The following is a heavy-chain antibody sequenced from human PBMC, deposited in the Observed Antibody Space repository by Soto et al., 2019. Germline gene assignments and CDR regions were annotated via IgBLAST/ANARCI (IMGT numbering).Heavy chain of an antibody. J-gene: IGHJ3*02. CDR3: ARGNYVFWSWLFAGVDI. CDR2: MNPNSGNT. D-gene: IGHD3-3*01. V-gene: IGHV1-8*01. Sequence: QVQLVQSGAEVKKPGASVKVSCKASGYTFTSYDINWVRQATGQGLEWMGWMNPNSGNTGSAQKFQGRVTMTRNTSISTAYMELSSLRSEDTAVYYCARGNYVFWSWLFAGVDILGQGTMVTVSS. CDR1: GYTFTSYD.